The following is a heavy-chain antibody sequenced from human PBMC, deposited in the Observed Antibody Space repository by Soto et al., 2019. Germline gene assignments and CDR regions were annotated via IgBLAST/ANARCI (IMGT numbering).Heavy chain of an antibody. CDR3: ARGDRGAFDL. Sequence: EVQLVESGGGLVQPGESLRLSCAASGLTYSYYWMHWVRQAPWKGLVWVSRIHSDGSSTTYADSVKGRFTISRDNARNTLYLQMNSLRAEDTAVYYCARGDRGAFDLWGQGTVLTVSS. CDR1: GLTYSYYW. D-gene: IGHD1-26*01. CDR2: IHSDGSST. J-gene: IGHJ3*01. V-gene: IGHV3-74*01.